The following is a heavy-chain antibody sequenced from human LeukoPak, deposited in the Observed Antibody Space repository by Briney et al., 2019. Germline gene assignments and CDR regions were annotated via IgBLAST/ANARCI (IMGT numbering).Heavy chain of an antibody. D-gene: IGHD1-26*01. CDR2: ISSSSFTI. CDR1: GFTFSDYS. V-gene: IGHV3-48*04. J-gene: IGHJ4*02. CDR3: ARGSGSYYRY. Sequence: GGSLRLSCAASGFTFSDYSMNWVRQAPGKGLEWVSYISSSSFTIYYADSVKGRFTISRDNAKNSLYLQMNSLRAEDTAVYYCARGSGSYYRYWGQGTLVTVSS.